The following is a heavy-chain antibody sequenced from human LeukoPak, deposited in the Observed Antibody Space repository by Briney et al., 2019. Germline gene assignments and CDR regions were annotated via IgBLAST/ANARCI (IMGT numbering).Heavy chain of an antibody. V-gene: IGHV1-8*01. CDR3: ARGRQWRRVRGVTLKNNWFDP. CDR1: GYTFTSYD. CDR2: MNPNSGNT. Sequence: GASVKVSCKASGYTFTSYDINWVRQATGQGLEWMGWMNPNSGNTGYAQKFQGRVTMTRNTSISTAYMELSSLRSEDTAVYYCARGRQWRRVRGVTLKNNWFDPWGQGTLVTVSS. D-gene: IGHD2-21*02. J-gene: IGHJ5*02.